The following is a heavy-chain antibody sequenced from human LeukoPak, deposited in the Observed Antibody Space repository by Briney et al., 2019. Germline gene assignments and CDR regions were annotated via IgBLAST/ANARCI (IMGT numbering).Heavy chain of an antibody. CDR3: ATGLSGWEYGY. Sequence: GGSLRLSCAASGFTFSSYAMSWVRQAPGKGLEWVSAFSGSGGSTYYADSVKGRFTISRDNSKNTLYLQMNSLRAEDTAVYYCATGLSGWEYGYWGQGTLVTVSS. D-gene: IGHD6-19*01. CDR1: GFTFSSYA. CDR2: FSGSGGST. V-gene: IGHV3-23*01. J-gene: IGHJ4*02.